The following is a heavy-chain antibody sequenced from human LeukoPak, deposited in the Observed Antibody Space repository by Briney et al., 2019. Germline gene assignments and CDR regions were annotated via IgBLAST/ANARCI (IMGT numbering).Heavy chain of an antibody. CDR3: ATNHDGDWGYCYYYGMDV. CDR1: GGSISSGGYY. D-gene: IGHD4-17*01. J-gene: IGHJ6*02. Sequence: MTSQTLSLTCTVSGGSISSGGYYWSWIRQHPGKGLEWIGYIYYSGSTYYNPSLKSRVTISVDTSKNQFSLKLSSVTAADTAVYYCATNHDGDWGYCYYYGMDVWGQGTTVTVSS. V-gene: IGHV4-31*03. CDR2: IYYSGST.